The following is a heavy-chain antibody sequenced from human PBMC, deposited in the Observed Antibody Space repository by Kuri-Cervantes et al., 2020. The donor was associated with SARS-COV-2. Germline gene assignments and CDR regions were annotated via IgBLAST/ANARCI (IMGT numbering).Heavy chain of an antibody. Sequence: SVKVSCNASGGTFSSYSVNWVRQAPGQGLEWMGRIIPTFDATTYAQKFQGRVIFTADESSSTAYMEVNSLTSEDTAVYFCARSQGYCTANSCSWNWFDPWGQGTQVTVSS. CDR1: GGTFSSYS. V-gene: IGHV1-69*13. CDR2: IIPTFDAT. D-gene: IGHD2-8*02. CDR3: ARSQGYCTANSCSWNWFDP. J-gene: IGHJ5*02.